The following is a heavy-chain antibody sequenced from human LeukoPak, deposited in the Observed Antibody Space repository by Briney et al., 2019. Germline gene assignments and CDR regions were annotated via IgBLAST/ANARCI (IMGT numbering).Heavy chain of an antibody. V-gene: IGHV4-39*01. D-gene: IGHD3-16*01. J-gene: IGHJ3*02. CDR2: IYFGGRT. CDR3: ARLDYDRGDFDLRADAFDI. Sequence: SETRSLTCSVSGGSISSFSYYWGWIRQPPGKGLEWIGSIYFGGRTYNNPSLKSRVTISVDTSKNQFSLRLRSVTAADTAVYYCARLDYDRGDFDLRADAFDIWGQGTLVAVSS. CDR1: GGSISSFSYY.